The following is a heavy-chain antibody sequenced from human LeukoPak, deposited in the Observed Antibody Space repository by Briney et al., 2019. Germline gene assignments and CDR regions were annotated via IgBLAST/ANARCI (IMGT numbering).Heavy chain of an antibody. CDR2: ISGSGGST. CDR1: GFTFSSYG. Sequence: PGGSLRLSCAASGFTFSSYGMSWVRQAPGKGLEWVSAISGSGGSTYYADSVKGRFTISRDNSKNTLYLQMNSLRAEDTAVYYCAKGEYSYDWFGPWGQGTLVTVSS. V-gene: IGHV3-23*01. J-gene: IGHJ5*02. D-gene: IGHD5-18*01. CDR3: AKGEYSYDWFGP.